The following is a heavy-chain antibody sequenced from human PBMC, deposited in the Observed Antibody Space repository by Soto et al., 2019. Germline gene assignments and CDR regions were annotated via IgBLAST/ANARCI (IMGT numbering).Heavy chain of an antibody. CDR3: STGLGTYYSRFDY. J-gene: IGHJ4*02. Sequence: EVQLVESGGGLVKPGGSLRLSCAASGFAFTNAWMNWVRQAPGKGLEWVGRITRPTDGGTTDYAAPVKGRLTISRDXLQKTLYLQMNSLKTEDTAVYYCSTGLGTYYSRFDYWGLGTLVTVSS. D-gene: IGHD3-16*01. CDR2: ITRPTDGGTT. V-gene: IGHV3-15*07. CDR1: GFAFTNAW.